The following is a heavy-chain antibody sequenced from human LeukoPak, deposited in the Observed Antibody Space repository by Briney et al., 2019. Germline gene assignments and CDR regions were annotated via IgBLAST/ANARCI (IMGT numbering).Heavy chain of an antibody. V-gene: IGHV1-3*01. CDR3: ARDIDRVFNWFDP. CDR1: GYIFTSYA. D-gene: IGHD6-13*01. Sequence: ASVKVSCKASGYIFTSYAMHWVRQAPGQRLEWMGWINAGNGNTKYSQKFQGRVTITRDTSATTVYMELSSLRSEDTAVYYCARDIDRVFNWFDPWGQGTLVTVSS. J-gene: IGHJ5*02. CDR2: INAGNGNT.